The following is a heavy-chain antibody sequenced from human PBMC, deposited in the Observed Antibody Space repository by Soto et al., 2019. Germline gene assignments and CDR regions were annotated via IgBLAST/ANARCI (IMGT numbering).Heavy chain of an antibody. CDR1: GYSFTSYW. J-gene: IGHJ6*02. V-gene: IGHV5-51*01. CDR3: ARHVGMGHEHYGMDV. Sequence: GESLKISCKGSGYSFTSYWIGWVRQMPGKGLEWMGIIYPGDSDTRYSPSFQGQVTISADKSISTAYLQWSSLKASDTAMYYCARHVGMGHEHYGMDVWGQGTTVTVSS. D-gene: IGHD2-15*01. CDR2: IYPGDSDT.